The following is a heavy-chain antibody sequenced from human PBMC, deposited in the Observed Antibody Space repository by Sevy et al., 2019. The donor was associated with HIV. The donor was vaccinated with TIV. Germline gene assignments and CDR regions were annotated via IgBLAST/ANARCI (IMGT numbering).Heavy chain of an antibody. J-gene: IGHJ6*02. CDR1: GFTFSSYA. CDR2: ISYDGSNK. V-gene: IGHV3-30*04. D-gene: IGHD3-10*01. Sequence: GGSLRLSCAASGFTFSSYAMHWVRQAPGKGLEWVAVISYDGSNKYYADSVKGRFTISRDNSKNTLYLQMNSLRAEDTAVYYCARSAYYYGSGSYIPRNYYYYGMDVWGQGTTVTVSS. CDR3: ARSAYYYGSGSYIPRNYYYYGMDV.